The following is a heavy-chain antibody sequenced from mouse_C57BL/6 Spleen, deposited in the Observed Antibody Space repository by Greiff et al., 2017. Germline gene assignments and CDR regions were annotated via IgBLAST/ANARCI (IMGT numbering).Heavy chain of an antibody. J-gene: IGHJ1*03. D-gene: IGHD2-5*01. Sequence: QVQLQQPGAELVKPGASVKMSCKASGYTFTSYWITWVKQRPGQGLEWIGDIYPGSGSTNYNEKFKSKATLTVDTSSSTAYMQLSSLTSEDSAVYYCARRNYSNLYWYFDVWGTGTTVTVSS. CDR2: IYPGSGST. CDR3: ARRNYSNLYWYFDV. CDR1: GYTFTSYW. V-gene: IGHV1-55*01.